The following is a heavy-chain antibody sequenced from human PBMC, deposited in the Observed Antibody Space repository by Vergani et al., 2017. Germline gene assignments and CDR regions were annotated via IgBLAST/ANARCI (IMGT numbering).Heavy chain of an antibody. V-gene: IGHV3-30*02. J-gene: IGHJ4*02. CDR2: VLFDGSNE. CDR1: GFTFNRYG. D-gene: IGHD2-15*01. CDR3: ARDLAYCHEGSCAL. Sequence: HVQLVQSGGGVVQPGGSLRLSCVASGFTFNRYGMQWVRQAPGKGLEWVAYVLFDGSNEYYADSVKGRFIVSRDNSNDALYLQMNSLRTDDTAVYYCARDLAYCHEGSCALWGQGSVVTVSS.